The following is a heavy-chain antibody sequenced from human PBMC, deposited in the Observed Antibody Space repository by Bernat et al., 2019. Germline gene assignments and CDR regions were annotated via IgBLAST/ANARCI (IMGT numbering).Heavy chain of an antibody. J-gene: IGHJ3*02. CDR3: AKDSAVAGNDAFDI. D-gene: IGHD6-19*01. Sequence: EVQLVESGGGWVQPGGSLRLSCAASGFTFSSYAMIWVRQAPVKGLEWVSAISGSGGSTSYADSVKCRFTISRDKSKKTLYLQMNRLRAEDTAVYYCAKDSAVAGNDAFDIWGQWTMVTVSS. CDR1: GFTFSSYA. V-gene: IGHV3-23*04. CDR2: ISGSGGST.